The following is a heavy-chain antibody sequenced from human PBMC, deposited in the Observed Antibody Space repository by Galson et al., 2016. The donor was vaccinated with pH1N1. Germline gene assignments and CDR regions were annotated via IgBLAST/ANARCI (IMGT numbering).Heavy chain of an antibody. Sequence: SVKVSCKASGYSFTDYYVHWIRPAPGQGLEWMAIIKPTGGDTTYAQNFQGRVFVTRDTSTSTVYMEVTSLRSEDTAVYYCARAPYSNYHYYYFDFWGQGTLVTVSS. CDR1: GYSFTDYY. CDR3: ARAPYSNYHYYYFDF. D-gene: IGHD4-11*01. CDR2: IKPTGGDT. J-gene: IGHJ4*02. V-gene: IGHV1-46*01.